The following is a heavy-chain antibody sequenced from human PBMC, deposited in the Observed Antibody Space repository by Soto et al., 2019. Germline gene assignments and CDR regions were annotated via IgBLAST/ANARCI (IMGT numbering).Heavy chain of an antibody. CDR3: TGEVASGY. CDR1: GFTVSSYG. V-gene: IGHV3-30*03. D-gene: IGHD2-8*02. Sequence: QVQLVESGGGVVQPGRSLRLSCAASGFTVSSYGMHWVRQAPGKGLEWVAVISRDGGTKYYADSVKGRFTISRDNSRKTLFLEMNSLRGDDRPVYYCTGEVASGYWGQGTLVTVSS. CDR2: ISRDGGTK. J-gene: IGHJ4*02.